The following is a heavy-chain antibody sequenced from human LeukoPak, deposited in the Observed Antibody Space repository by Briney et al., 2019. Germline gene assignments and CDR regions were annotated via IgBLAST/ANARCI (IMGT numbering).Heavy chain of an antibody. Sequence: GSLRLSCAASGFTFNFYSMNWVRQSPGKGLEWVSSISSSSSSIYYTDSVKGRFTISRDNAKNSLYLQMNSLRAEDTAVYYCAARDGLLRGVIMSDYWGQGTLVTVSS. V-gene: IGHV3-21*01. CDR2: ISSSSSSI. CDR3: AARDGLLRGVIMSDY. J-gene: IGHJ4*02. CDR1: GFTFNFYS. D-gene: IGHD3-10*01.